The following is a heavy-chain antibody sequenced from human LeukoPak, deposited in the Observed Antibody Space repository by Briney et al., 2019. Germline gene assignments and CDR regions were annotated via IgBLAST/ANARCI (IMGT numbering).Heavy chain of an antibody. CDR3: AKGVYSNSLSWFDP. J-gene: IGHJ5*02. V-gene: IGHV3-9*01. D-gene: IGHD6-6*01. Sequence: GRSLRLSCAASGFTFDDYAMHWVRQAPGKGLEWVSGISWNSGSIGYADSVKGRFTISRDNAKNSLYLQMNSLRAEDTALYYCAKGVYSNSLSWFDPWGQGTLVTVSS. CDR2: ISWNSGSI. CDR1: GFTFDDYA.